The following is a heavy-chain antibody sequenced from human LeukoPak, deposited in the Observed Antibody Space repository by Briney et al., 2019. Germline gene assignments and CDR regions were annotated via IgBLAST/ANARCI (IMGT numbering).Heavy chain of an antibody. V-gene: IGHV1-69*04. CDR1: GGTFSSYA. CDR3: ARGDVEMATIDAFDI. CDR2: IIPILSIA. D-gene: IGHD5-24*01. J-gene: IGHJ3*02. Sequence: GSSVKVSCKASGGTFSSYAISWVRQAPGQGLEWMGRIIPILSIANYAQKFQGRVTITADKSTSTAYMELSSLRSEDTAVYYCARGDVEMATIDAFDIWGQGTMVTVSS.